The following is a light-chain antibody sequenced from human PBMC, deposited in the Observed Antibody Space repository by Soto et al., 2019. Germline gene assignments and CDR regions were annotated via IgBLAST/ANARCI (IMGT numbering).Light chain of an antibody. CDR1: QSVGSN. CDR3: QQYNNWPPIT. CDR2: GAS. Sequence: ELVMTQSPATLSESPGESATLSCRASQSVGSNLAWYQQKPGQAPRLLIYGASTRATGIPARFSGSGSGIEFTLTISSLQSEDFAVYYCQQYNNWPPITFGQGTRLEIK. J-gene: IGKJ5*01. V-gene: IGKV3-15*01.